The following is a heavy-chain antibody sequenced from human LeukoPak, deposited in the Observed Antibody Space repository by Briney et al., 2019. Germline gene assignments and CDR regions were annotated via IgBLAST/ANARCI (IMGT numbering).Heavy chain of an antibody. CDR1: GGSISSSSYY. CDR2: IYHSGTT. J-gene: IGHJ3*02. Sequence: SETLSLTCTVSGGSISSSSYYWGRIRQPPGKGLEWIGNIYHSGTTHYNPSLKSRVTISVDRSKNQFSLKLSSVTAADTAVYYCVRGYYYDSSGYWVRAFDIWGQGTMVTVSS. CDR3: VRGYYYDSSGYWVRAFDI. V-gene: IGHV4-39*07. D-gene: IGHD3-22*01.